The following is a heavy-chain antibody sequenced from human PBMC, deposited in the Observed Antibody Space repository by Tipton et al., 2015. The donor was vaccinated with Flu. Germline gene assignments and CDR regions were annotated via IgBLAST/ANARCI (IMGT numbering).Heavy chain of an antibody. J-gene: IGHJ4*02. CDR1: GYSISSGYY. CDR3: AREARWELGCIDY. CDR2: IYHSGST. D-gene: IGHD1-26*01. Sequence: TLSLTCAVSGYSISSGYYWGWIRQPPGKGLEWIGSIYHSGSTYYNPSLKSRVTISVDTSKNQFSLKPSSVTAADTAVYYCAREARWELGCIDYWGQGTLVTVSS. V-gene: IGHV4-38-2*02.